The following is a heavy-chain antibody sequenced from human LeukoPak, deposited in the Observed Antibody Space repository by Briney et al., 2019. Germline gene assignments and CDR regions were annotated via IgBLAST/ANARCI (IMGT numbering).Heavy chain of an antibody. D-gene: IGHD6-19*01. Sequence: PGGSLRLSCAASGFTFSNYAMTWVRQAPGKGLEWVSGISGSGGSTYYADSVSSGGSTHYADSVKGRFTLSRDNSQNTLYMQMSSLRAEDTAVYYCASQTPRRLPIAVADYFDYWGQGTLVTVSS. CDR1: GFTFSNYA. V-gene: IGHV3-23*01. J-gene: IGHJ4*02. CDR3: ASQTPRRLPIAVADYFDY. CDR2: ISGSGGST.